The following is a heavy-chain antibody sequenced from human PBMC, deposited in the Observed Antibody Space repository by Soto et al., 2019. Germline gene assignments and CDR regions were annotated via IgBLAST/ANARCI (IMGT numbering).Heavy chain of an antibody. J-gene: IGHJ3*02. V-gene: IGHV4-31*03. CDR2: IYYSGST. CDR1: GGSISSGGYY. Sequence: PSETLSLTCPVSGGSISSGGYYWSWIRQHPGKGLEWIGYIYYSGSTYYNPSLKSRVTISVDTSKNQFSLKLSSVTAADTAVYYCAREVGYTGTTIRDAFDIWGQGTMVTVSS. CDR3: AREVGYTGTTIRDAFDI. D-gene: IGHD1-7*01.